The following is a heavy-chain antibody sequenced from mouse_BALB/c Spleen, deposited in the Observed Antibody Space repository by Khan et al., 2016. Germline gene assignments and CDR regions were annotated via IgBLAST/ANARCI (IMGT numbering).Heavy chain of an antibody. V-gene: IGHV1-80*01. Sequence: QVRLQQSGAELVRPGSSVKISCKASGFAFSSYWMNWVKQRPGQGLEWLGQIYPGDGDTNYTGKFKGKATLTADKSSSTSYMQLSSLTSEDSAVYFCAGGTPFANWGQGTLVTVSA. CDR2: IYPGDGDT. CDR1: GFAFSSYW. D-gene: IGHD2-14*01. CDR3: AGGTPFAN. J-gene: IGHJ3*01.